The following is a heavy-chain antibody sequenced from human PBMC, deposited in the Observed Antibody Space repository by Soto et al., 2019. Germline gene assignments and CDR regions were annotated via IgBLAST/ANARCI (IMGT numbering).Heavy chain of an antibody. CDR3: ARVQGDDYVWGSYRYFDY. Sequence: SETLSLTCAVSGGSISRGGYSWSGIRQPPGKGLEWIGYIYHSGSTYYNPSLKSRVTISVDRSKNQFSLKLSSVTAADTAVYYCARVQGDDYVWGSYRYFDYWGQGTLVTVSS. J-gene: IGHJ4*02. CDR2: IYHSGST. D-gene: IGHD3-16*02. CDR1: GGSISRGGYS. V-gene: IGHV4-30-2*01.